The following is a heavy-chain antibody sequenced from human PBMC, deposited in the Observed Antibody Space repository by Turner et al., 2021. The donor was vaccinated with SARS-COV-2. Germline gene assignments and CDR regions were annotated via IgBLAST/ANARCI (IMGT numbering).Heavy chain of an antibody. CDR1: GGPFSSSSHY. CDR2: IHYSGST. CDR3: ATETVTERKYNYYGMDV. D-gene: IGHD4-4*01. V-gene: IGHV4-39*01. Sequence: QLQLRESGSGLVKPPETLSLTCTVSGGPFSSSSHYRGWIRQPPGKGPEWIWSIHYSGSTCHNPSLKGRVTISVETAKNQFSLELSSVTAADTAVYYCATETVTERKYNYYGMDVWGQGNTVTVSS. J-gene: IGHJ6*02.